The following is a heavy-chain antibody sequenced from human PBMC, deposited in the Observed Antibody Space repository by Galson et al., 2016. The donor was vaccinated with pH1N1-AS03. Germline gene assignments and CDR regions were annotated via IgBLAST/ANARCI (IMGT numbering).Heavy chain of an antibody. D-gene: IGHD3-22*01. CDR3: ARGVDSGGRQVLFDS. Sequence: SLRLSCAGSGFTFSSHSMNWVRQAPGKGLEWVSSISGNSGFINYADSVRGRFTISRDNAKNSLYLQVSSLRAEDTAVYFCARGVDSGGRQVLFDSWGPGTLVTVSS. CDR1: GFTFSSHS. V-gene: IGHV3-21*01. CDR2: ISGNSGFI. J-gene: IGHJ5*01.